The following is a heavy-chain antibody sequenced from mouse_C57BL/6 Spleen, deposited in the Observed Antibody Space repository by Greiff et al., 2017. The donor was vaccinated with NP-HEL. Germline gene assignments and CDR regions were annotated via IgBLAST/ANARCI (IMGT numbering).Heavy chain of an antibody. CDR1: GFNIKDYY. CDR3: TPYDGYYEGAMDY. J-gene: IGHJ4*01. D-gene: IGHD2-3*01. V-gene: IGHV14-1*01. CDR2: IDPEDGDT. Sequence: DVQLQESGAELVRPGASVKLSCTASGFNIKDYYMHWVKQRPEQGLEWIGRIDPEDGDTEYAPKFQGKATMTADTSSNTAYLQLSSLTSEDTAVYYCTPYDGYYEGAMDYWGQGTSVTVSS.